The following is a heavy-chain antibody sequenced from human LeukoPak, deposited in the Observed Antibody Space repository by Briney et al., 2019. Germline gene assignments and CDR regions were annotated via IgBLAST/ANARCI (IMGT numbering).Heavy chain of an antibody. V-gene: IGHV3-7*01. Sequence: GGSLILSCAASGFTFSSYWMTWVRQAPGKGLEWVANIKHNGDELNYVDSVEDRFTISRDNAKNSLYLHMTSLRAEDTAVYYCARELRTFDSWGQGTLVTVSS. CDR1: GFTFSSYW. CDR2: IKHNGDEL. CDR3: ARELRTFDS. D-gene: IGHD3-16*01. J-gene: IGHJ4*02.